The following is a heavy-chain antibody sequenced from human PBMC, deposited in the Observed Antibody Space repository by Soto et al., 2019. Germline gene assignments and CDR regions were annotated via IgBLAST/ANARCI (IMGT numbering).Heavy chain of an antibody. Sequence: GSLRLSCAASGFTFSSYAMHWVRQAPGKGLEWVAVISYDGSNKYYADSVKGRFTISRDNSKNTLYLQMNSLRAEDTAVYYCARGPVWIQLWFNFVYWGQGTLVTVSS. D-gene: IGHD5-18*01. CDR1: GFTFSSYA. CDR2: ISYDGSNK. J-gene: IGHJ4*02. CDR3: ARGPVWIQLWFNFVY. V-gene: IGHV3-30-3*01.